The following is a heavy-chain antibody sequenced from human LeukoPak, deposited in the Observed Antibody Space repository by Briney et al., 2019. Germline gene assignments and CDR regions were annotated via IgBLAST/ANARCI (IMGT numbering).Heavy chain of an antibody. V-gene: IGHV1-18*01. J-gene: IGHJ4*02. CDR1: GYTFTSYG. D-gene: IGHD2-2*01. CDR2: ISAYNGNT. Sequence: ASVKVSCKASGYTFTSYGISWVRQAPGQGLEWMGWISAYNGNTNYAQKLQGRVTMTTDTSTSTAYMELRSLRSEDTAVYYCARVPRSTTPPDYWGQGTLVTVSS. CDR3: ARVPRSTTPPDY.